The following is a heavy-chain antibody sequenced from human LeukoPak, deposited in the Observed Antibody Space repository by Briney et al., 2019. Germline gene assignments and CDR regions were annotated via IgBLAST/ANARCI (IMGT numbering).Heavy chain of an antibody. J-gene: IGHJ4*02. CDR3: TTDDYQLLYFDY. CDR2: IKSKTDGGTT. Sequence: GGSLRLSCAASGFTFSNAWMNWVRQAPGKGPEWVGRIKSKTDGGTTDYAAPVKGRFTISRDDSKNTLYLLMNSLKTEDTAVYYCTTDDYQLLYFDYWGQGTLVTVSS. V-gene: IGHV3-15*07. CDR1: GFTFSNAW. D-gene: IGHD2-2*01.